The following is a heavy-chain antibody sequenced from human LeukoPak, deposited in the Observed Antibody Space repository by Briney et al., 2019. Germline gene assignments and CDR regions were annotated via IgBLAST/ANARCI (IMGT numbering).Heavy chain of an antibody. V-gene: IGHV1-24*01. J-gene: IGHJ3*02. D-gene: IGHD2-2*01. CDR2: FDPEDGET. CDR1: GYTLTELS. CDR3: ASAIQLNDAFDI. Sequence: ASVKVSCKVSGYTLTELSIHWVRQAPGKGLEWMGGFDPEDGETIYAQKFQGRVTMTEDTSTDTAYMELSSLRSEDTAVYYCASAIQLNDAFDIWGQGTMVTVSS.